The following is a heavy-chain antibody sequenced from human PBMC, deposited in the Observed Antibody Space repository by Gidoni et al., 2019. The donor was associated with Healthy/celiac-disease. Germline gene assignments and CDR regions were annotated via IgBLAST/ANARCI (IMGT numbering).Heavy chain of an antibody. D-gene: IGHD5-12*01. CDR1: GASVSSNSSA. CDR2: TYYRSKWYN. V-gene: IGHV6-1*01. J-gene: IGHJ4*02. CDR3: ARDKAESGDIVATGFDY. Sequence: QVQLQQSGPGLVKPSQTLSLTCAISGASVSSNSSAWNWIRKSPSRGLEWLGRTYYRSKWYNDYAVSVKSRITINPDTSKNQFSLQLNSVTPEDTAVYYCARDKAESGDIVATGFDYWGQGTLVTVSS.